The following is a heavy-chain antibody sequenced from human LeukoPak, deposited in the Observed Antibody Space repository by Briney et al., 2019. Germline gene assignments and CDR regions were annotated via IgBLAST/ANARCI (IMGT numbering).Heavy chain of an antibody. CDR1: GFTVSSKY. D-gene: IGHD2-21*02. V-gene: IGHV3-66*01. CDR3: ARERYCGGDCYSFAFDV. J-gene: IGHJ3*01. CDR2: FYSGGDST. Sequence: GGSLRLSCAASGFTVSSKYMSWVRQAPRKGLEWVSIFYSGGDSTYYADSVKGRFTISRDNSKNTLYLQMNNLRAEDTAVYYCARERYCGGDCYSFAFDVWGQGTMVTVSS.